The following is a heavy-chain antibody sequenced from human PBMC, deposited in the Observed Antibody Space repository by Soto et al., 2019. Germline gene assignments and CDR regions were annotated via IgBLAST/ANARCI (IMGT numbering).Heavy chain of an antibody. CDR3: TTDPLTTVTTRGYYYYGTDV. CDR1: GFTFCNAW. D-gene: IGHD4-17*01. J-gene: IGHJ6*02. Sequence: PGGSLRLSCAASGFTFCNAWMNWVRQAPGKGLEWVGRIKSKTDGGTTDYAAPVKGRFTISRDDSKNTLYLQMNSLKTEDTAVYYCTTDPLTTVTTRGYYYYGTDVWGQGTTVTVSS. V-gene: IGHV3-15*07. CDR2: IKSKTDGGTT.